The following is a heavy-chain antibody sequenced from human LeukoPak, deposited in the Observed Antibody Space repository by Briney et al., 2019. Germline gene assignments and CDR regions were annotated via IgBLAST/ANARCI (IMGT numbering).Heavy chain of an antibody. Sequence: PGGSLRLSCAASGFTFSTYAMHWVRQAPGKGLEWVAIIKQDGSEKDYVDSVTGRFTISRDNAKNSLYLQMNSLRDEDTAVYYCARDTSAWRYGMDVWGQGTTVTVSS. CDR3: ARDTSAWRYGMDV. D-gene: IGHD6-19*01. V-gene: IGHV3-7*01. CDR2: IKQDGSEK. CDR1: GFTFSTYA. J-gene: IGHJ6*02.